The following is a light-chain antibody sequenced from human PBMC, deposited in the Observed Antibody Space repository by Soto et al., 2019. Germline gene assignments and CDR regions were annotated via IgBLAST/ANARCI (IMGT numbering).Light chain of an antibody. CDR3: QSYDSSLSGSV. J-gene: IGLJ3*02. Sequence: QSVLTQPPSVSGAPGQRVTISCTGSSSNIGAGYDVHWYQQLPGTAPKLFIYDNNNRPSGVPDRFSGSKSGTSASLAITGLQAEDEADYYCQSYDSSLSGSVSGGGTKLTVL. CDR2: DNN. CDR1: SSNIGAGYD. V-gene: IGLV1-40*01.